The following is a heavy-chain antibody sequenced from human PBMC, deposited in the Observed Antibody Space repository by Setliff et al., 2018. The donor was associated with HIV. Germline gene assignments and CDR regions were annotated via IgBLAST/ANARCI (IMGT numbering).Heavy chain of an antibody. CDR2: IHHSGST. J-gene: IGHJ6*03. V-gene: IGHV4-61*03. CDR3: SRQQLDGFRYKYYYMDV. D-gene: IGHD6-13*01. Sequence: KSSETLSLTCTVSDGSVSSSSYYWAWIRQSPGKGLGWIGFIHHSGSTNYNPSLESRVTISLDTANNHFSLNLRSVTAADSAVYYCSRQQLDGFRYKYYYMDVWGKGTTVTVSS. CDR1: DGSVSSSSYY.